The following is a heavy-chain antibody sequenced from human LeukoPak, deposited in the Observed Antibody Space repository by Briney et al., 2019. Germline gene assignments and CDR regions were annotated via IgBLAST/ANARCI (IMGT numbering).Heavy chain of an antibody. J-gene: IGHJ4*02. CDR3: ARDADPLTYYYDSSGYYFDY. V-gene: IGHV1-69*06. Sequence: VASVKVSCKASGGTFSSYAISWVRQAPGQGLEWMGRIIPIFGTANYAQKFQGRVTITADKSTSTAYMELSSLRSEDTAVYYCARDADPLTYYYDSSGYYFDYWGQGTLATVSS. CDR1: GGTFSSYA. D-gene: IGHD3-22*01. CDR2: IIPIFGTA.